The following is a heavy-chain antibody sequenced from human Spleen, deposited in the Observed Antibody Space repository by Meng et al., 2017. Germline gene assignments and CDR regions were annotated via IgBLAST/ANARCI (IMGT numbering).Heavy chain of an antibody. CDR1: GHTFTSYY. D-gene: IGHD6-25*01. V-gene: IGHV1-2*06. J-gene: IGHJ4*02. CDR2: INPKSGDT. CDR3: ARDEDISAAGKLFGDY. Sequence: VQLVQSGAEVKKPGASVKVSCKASGHTFTSYYVHWVRQAPRQGLEWMGRINPKSGDTHYAQKFQARVTMTGDTSISTAYMELSGLRSDDTAMYYCARDEDISAAGKLFGDYWGQGTLVTGSS.